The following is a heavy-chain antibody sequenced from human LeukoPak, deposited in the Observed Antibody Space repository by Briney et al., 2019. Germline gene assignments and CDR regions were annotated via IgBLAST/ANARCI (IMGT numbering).Heavy chain of an antibody. CDR1: VYSFTSYW. D-gene: IGHD5-18*01. CDR3: ARQGLGGYSYGWRGDAFDI. CDR2: IYPGDSDT. Sequence: RGESLKISCMGSVYSFTSYWIGWVRQMPGKGLGWMGIIYPGDSDTRYSPSFQGQVTISADKSISTAYLQWSSLKASDTAMYYCARQGLGGYSYGWRGDAFDIWGQGTMVTVSS. J-gene: IGHJ3*02. V-gene: IGHV5-51*01.